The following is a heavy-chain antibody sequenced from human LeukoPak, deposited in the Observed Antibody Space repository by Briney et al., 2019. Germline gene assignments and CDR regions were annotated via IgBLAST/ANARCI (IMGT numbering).Heavy chain of an antibody. Sequence: GGSLRLSCAASGFTFSSYTMNWVRQAPGKGLEWVSSISTSSSYIYYADSVKGRFTISRDNSKNTLYLQMNSLRAEDTAVYYCAKLYYDSSGPDYWGQGTLVTVSS. CDR3: AKLYYDSSGPDY. V-gene: IGHV3-21*04. CDR2: ISTSSSYI. D-gene: IGHD3-22*01. CDR1: GFTFSSYT. J-gene: IGHJ4*02.